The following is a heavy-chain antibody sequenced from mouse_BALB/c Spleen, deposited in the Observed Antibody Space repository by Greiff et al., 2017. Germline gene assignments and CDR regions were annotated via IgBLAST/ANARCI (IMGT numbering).Heavy chain of an antibody. CDR3: AIFTTVVATDD. CDR2: IYPGDGDT. CDR1: GYTFTSYW. D-gene: IGHD1-1*01. Sequence: VQLVESGAELARPGASVKLSCKASGYTFTSYWMQWVKQRPGQGLEWIGAIYPGDGDTRYKQKFKGKATLTADKSSSTAYMQLSSLASEDSAVYYCAIFTTVVATDDWGQGTTLTVSS. V-gene: IGHV1-87*01. J-gene: IGHJ2*01.